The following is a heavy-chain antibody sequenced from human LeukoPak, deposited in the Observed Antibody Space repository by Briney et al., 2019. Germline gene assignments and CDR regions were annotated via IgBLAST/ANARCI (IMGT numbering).Heavy chain of an antibody. V-gene: IGHV4-59*08. CDR1: GGSISSYY. J-gene: IGHJ4*02. CDR2: IYYSGST. Sequence: SETLSLTCTVSGGSISSYYWSWIRQPPGKGLEWIGYIYYSGSTNYNPSLKSRVTISVDTSKNQFSLKLSSVTAADTAVYYCAGRSIAARRGIDYWGQGTLVTVSS. CDR3: AGRSIAARRGIDY. D-gene: IGHD6-6*01.